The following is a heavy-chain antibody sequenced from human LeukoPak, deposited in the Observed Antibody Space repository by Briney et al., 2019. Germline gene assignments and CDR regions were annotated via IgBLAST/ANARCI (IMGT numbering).Heavy chain of an antibody. J-gene: IGHJ4*02. CDR1: GYTFTGYY. D-gene: IGHD5-12*01. V-gene: IGHV1-2*02. CDR3: ARDPSNSGYDYLYYFDY. Sequence: ASVKASCKASGYTFTGYYMHWVRRAPGQRLGWMGWINLDSGGTNYAQKFQGRVTMTRYMSISTAYMELSRLRSDDTAVYYCARDPSNSGYDYLYYFDYWGQGTLVTVSS. CDR2: INLDSGGT.